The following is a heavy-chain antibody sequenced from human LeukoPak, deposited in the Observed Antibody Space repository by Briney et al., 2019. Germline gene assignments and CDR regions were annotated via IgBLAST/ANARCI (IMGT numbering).Heavy chain of an antibody. J-gene: IGHJ3*02. CDR3: AKDKYGDYDDVFDI. CDR2: IRLDGSNK. V-gene: IGHV3-30*02. Sequence: GGSLRLSCAASGFAFSSYGMHWVRQAPGKGLEWVAFIRLDGSNKYYADSVKGRFTISRDNSKNSLFLHMNSLRAQDTAVYYCAKDKYGDYDDVFDIWGQGTMVTVSS. D-gene: IGHD4-17*01. CDR1: GFAFSSYG.